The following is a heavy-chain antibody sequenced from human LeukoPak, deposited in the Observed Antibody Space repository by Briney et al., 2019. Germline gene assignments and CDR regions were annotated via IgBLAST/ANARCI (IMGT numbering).Heavy chain of an antibody. D-gene: IGHD1-14*01. CDR2: ISSNGGST. CDR3: ARAAIKGRSPESYMDV. Sequence: PGGSLRLSCAASGFTFSSYAMHWVRQAPGKGLEYVSAISSNGGSTYYANSVKGRFTISRDNSKNTLYLQMGSLRAEDMAVYYCARAAIKGRSPESYMDVWGRGTTVTVSS. CDR1: GFTFSSYA. J-gene: IGHJ6*03. V-gene: IGHV3-64*01.